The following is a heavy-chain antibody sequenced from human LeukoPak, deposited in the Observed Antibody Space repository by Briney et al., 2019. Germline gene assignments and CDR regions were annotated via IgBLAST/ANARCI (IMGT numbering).Heavy chain of an antibody. CDR1: GYIFTNYY. V-gene: IGHV1-46*01. CDR2: INPTGGST. J-gene: IGHJ4*02. CDR3: ARGADY. Sequence: GASVKVSCKASGYIFTNYYMHWVRQAPGEGLEWMGIINPTGGSTSYAQKFQGRVTMTRDTSISTAYMELSRLRSDDTAVYYCARGADYWGQGTLVTVSS.